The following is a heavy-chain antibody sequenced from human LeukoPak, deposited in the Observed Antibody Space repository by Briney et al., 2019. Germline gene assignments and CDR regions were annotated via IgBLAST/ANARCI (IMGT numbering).Heavy chain of an antibody. V-gene: IGHV3-23*01. CDR1: GFTFSSYA. Sequence: GGSLRFSCAASGFTFSSYAMSWVRQAPGKGLEWVSSIGGSGAGTYYADTVKGRFTISRDNSKNTLYLQMDRLRAEDTAIYFCARTSSNFDYWGQGTLVTVSS. D-gene: IGHD6-6*01. CDR2: IGGSGAGT. CDR3: ARTSSNFDY. J-gene: IGHJ4*02.